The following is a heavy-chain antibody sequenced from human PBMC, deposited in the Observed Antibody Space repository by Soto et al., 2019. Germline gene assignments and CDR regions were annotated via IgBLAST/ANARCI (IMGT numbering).Heavy chain of an antibody. CDR3: ARDQGSSSWYDY. V-gene: IGHV3-33*01. D-gene: IGHD6-13*01. J-gene: IGHJ4*02. CDR1: GFTFSSYG. CDR2: IWYDGSNK. Sequence: VQLVESGGGVVQPGRSLRLSCAASGFTFSSYGMHWVRQAPGKGLEWVAVIWYDGSNKYYADSVKGRFTISRDNSKNTLYLQMNSLRAEDTAVYYCARDQGSSSWYDYWGQGTLVTVSS.